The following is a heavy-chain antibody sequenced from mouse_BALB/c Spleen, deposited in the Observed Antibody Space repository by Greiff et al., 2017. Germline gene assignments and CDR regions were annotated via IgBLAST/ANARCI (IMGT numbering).Heavy chain of an antibody. Sequence: EVQLVESGGGLVKPGGSLKLSCAASGFTFSDYYMHWVRQTPEKRLEWVATISDGGSYTYYPDSVKGRFTITRDNAKNNLYLQMSSLKSEDTAMYYCARGGHYDGWYFDVWGEGTTLTVSS. V-gene: IGHV5-4*02. CDR1: GFTFSDYY. CDR2: ISDGGSYT. D-gene: IGHD1-1*01. J-gene: IGHJ1*01. CDR3: ARGGHYDGWYFDV.